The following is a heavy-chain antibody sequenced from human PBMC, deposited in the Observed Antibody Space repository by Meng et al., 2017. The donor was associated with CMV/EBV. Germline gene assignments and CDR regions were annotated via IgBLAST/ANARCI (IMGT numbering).Heavy chain of an antibody. J-gene: IGHJ4*02. CDR1: GGSVRRYY. Sequence: QVPRQESGPCLGKPLETLSLPCTGSGGSVRRYYWNLIRRPAGKGLEWIGRIYPSGSTNYNPSLKSRFTMSVDTSKNQFSLKLSSVTAADTAVYYCATSSTMIVAGDYYFDYWGQGTLVTVSS. V-gene: IGHV4-4*07. D-gene: IGHD3-22*01. CDR3: ATSSTMIVAGDYYFDY. CDR2: IYPSGST.